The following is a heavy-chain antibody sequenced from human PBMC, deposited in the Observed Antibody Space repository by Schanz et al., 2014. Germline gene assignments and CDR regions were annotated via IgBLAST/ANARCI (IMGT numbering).Heavy chain of an antibody. CDR1: GYIFGSHG. J-gene: IGHJ3*02. V-gene: IGHV1-18*01. CDR3: ARVHIATYHYNSPGAFDI. CDR2: INAHTGNT. Sequence: QLMQSGSEVRKPGASVKVSCKASGYIFGSHGMTWVRQAPGQGPELMGWINAHTGNTQYAQKFQGRVNMTRDTVTTTVHLELTRLRTDDTVIYYCARVHIATYHYNSPGAFDIWGQGTMVTVSS. D-gene: IGHD3-10*01.